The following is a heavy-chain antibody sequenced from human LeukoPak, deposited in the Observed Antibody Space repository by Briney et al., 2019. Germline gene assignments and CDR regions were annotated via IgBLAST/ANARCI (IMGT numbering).Heavy chain of an antibody. CDR2: ISGTDGSR. CDR1: GFTFSSND. Sequence: GGSLRLSCAASGFTFSSNDMSWVRQAPGKGLEWVSGISGTDGSRSYADSVKGRFTISRDNSKNTLFLQMSSLRAEDTAVYYCAKSLTYYHENSDSIWGQGTLVTVSS. V-gene: IGHV3-23*01. J-gene: IGHJ4*02. CDR3: AKSLTYYHENSDSI. D-gene: IGHD3-22*01.